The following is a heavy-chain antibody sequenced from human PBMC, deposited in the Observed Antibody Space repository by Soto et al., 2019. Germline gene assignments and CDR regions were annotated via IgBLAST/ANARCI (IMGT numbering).Heavy chain of an antibody. CDR1: GGSMNIGSHS. CDR2: VYYSGTT. V-gene: IGHV4-30-2*06. J-gene: IGHJ4*02. D-gene: IGHD1-26*01. Sequence: SETLSLTCSVSGGSMNIGSHSWNWIRQSAGKGLEWIGFVYYSGTTYYNPSLKSRVNMSIDTSNNHFSLNLKSVTAADAAVYYCARTVGAAYYFDFWGQGALVTVSS. CDR3: ARTVGAAYYFDF.